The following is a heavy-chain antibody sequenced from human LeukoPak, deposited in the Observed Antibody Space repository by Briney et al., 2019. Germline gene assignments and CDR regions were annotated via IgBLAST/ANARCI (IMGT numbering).Heavy chain of an antibody. CDR1: GFTFSAYW. J-gene: IGHJ6*03. V-gene: IGHV3-7*01. CDR3: ARDGLRYYDFWSGIYYMDV. CDR2: IKQDGSEK. Sequence: GGSLRLSCAASGFTFSAYWMSWVRQAPGKGLEWVANIKQDGSEKYYVDSVKGRFTISRDNAKNSLYLQMNSLRAEDTAVYHCARDGLRYYDFWSGIYYMDVWGKGTTVTVSS. D-gene: IGHD3-3*01.